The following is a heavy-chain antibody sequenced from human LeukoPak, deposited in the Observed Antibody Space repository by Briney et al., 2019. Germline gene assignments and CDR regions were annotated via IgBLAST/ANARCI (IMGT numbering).Heavy chain of an antibody. D-gene: IGHD6-13*01. V-gene: IGHV4-4*07. Sequence: SETLSLTCTGSGGSISSYYWSWVRQPAGKGREWSGRIYTSGSTNYNPSLKRRVTMSVDPSQNQFPLQLSSVPAADTAVYYCARHETSNSWTSRFAWWGQGTLVTVSS. J-gene: IGHJ4*02. CDR2: IYTSGST. CDR1: GGSISSYY. CDR3: ARHETSNSWTSRFAW.